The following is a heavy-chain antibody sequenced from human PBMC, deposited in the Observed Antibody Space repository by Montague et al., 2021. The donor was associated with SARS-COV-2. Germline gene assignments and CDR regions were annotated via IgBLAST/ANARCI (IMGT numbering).Heavy chain of an antibody. CDR2: INHRGTS. D-gene: IGHD3-22*01. Sequence: SETLSLTCAVYGGPFSDYFWTWIRQPPGKGLEWIGEINHRGTSNYNPSLKSRVSISVDTSKNQFSLYLGSVTAADTAVYYCARGRQHFNMIVVVMTGGEYYFDSWGKGTRVTV. J-gene: IGHJ4*02. CDR1: GGPFSDYF. CDR3: ARGRQHFNMIVVVMTGGEYYFDS. V-gene: IGHV4-34*01.